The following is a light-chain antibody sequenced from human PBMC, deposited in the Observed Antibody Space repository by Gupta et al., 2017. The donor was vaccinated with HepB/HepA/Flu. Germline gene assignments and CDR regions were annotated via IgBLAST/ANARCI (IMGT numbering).Light chain of an antibody. Sequence: EIVLTQSPGTLSLSPGERASLSCRASQSVSSHLAWYQQKPGQAPRLLIYGASSRATGIPDKFSGSGSGTDFTLTISRLEPEDFAVYYCQQDGSSPCTFGQGTKLEIK. J-gene: IGKJ2*02. CDR3: QQDGSSPCT. V-gene: IGKV3-20*01. CDR2: GAS. CDR1: QSVSSH.